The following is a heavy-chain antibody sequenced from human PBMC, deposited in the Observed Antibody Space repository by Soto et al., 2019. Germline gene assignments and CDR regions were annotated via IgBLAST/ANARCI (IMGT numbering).Heavy chain of an antibody. CDR3: ARDAQNCSSTSCYDFYYVMDV. Sequence: SQTLSLTCAISGDSVSSNSAAWNWIRQSPSRGLEWLGRTYYRSKWYNDYAVSVKSRITINPDTSKNQFSLQLNSVTPEDTAVYYCARDAQNCSSTSCYDFYYVMDVWGQGTRVTVTS. D-gene: IGHD2-2*01. V-gene: IGHV6-1*01. J-gene: IGHJ6*02. CDR1: GDSVSSNSAA. CDR2: TYYRSKWYN.